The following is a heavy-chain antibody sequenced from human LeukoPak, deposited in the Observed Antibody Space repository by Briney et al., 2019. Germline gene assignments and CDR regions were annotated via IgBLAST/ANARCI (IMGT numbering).Heavy chain of an antibody. V-gene: IGHV4-34*01. CDR3: ARDRHVMVRGVPEGMDV. CDR2: INHSGST. Sequence: PSETLSLTCAVYGGSFSGYYWSWIRHPPPKGLEWIGEINHSGSTNYNPSLKSRVTISVDASKNQFSLKLSSVTAADTAVYYCARDRHVMVRGVPEGMDVWGKGTTVTVSS. J-gene: IGHJ6*04. CDR1: GGSFSGYY. D-gene: IGHD3-10*01.